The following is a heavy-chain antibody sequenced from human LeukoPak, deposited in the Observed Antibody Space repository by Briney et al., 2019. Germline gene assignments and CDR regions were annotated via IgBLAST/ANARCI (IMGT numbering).Heavy chain of an antibody. J-gene: IGHJ6*02. CDR1: GYTFTSYD. CDR3: ARGLRNYDFWSGYYSPLPYYYYGMDV. V-gene: IGHV1-8*01. CDR2: MNPNSGNT. Sequence: ASVKVSCKASGYTFTSYDINWVRQATGQGLEWMGWMNPNSGNTGYAQKFQGRVTMTRNTSISTAYMELSSLRSEDTAVYYSARGLRNYDFWSGYYSPLPYYYYGMDVWGQGTTVTVSS. D-gene: IGHD3-3*01.